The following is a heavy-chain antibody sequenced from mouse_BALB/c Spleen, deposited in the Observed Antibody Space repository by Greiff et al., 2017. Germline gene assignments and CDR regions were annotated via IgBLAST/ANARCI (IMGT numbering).Heavy chain of an antibody. D-gene: IGHD2-1*01. J-gene: IGHJ4*01. CDR3: ARHATSAMDY. Sequence: DVMLVESGGGLVKPGGSLKLSCAASGFAFSSYDMSWVRQTPEKRLEWVAYISSGGGSTYYPDTVKGRFTISRDNAKNTLYLQMSSLKSEDTAMYYCARHATSAMDYWGQGTSVTVSS. CDR1: GFAFSSYD. V-gene: IGHV5-12-1*01. CDR2: ISSGGGST.